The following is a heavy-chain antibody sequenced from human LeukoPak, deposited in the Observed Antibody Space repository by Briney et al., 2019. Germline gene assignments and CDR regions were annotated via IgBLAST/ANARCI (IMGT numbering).Heavy chain of an antibody. D-gene: IGHD2-2*01. CDR3: ARGYCSSTSCLTGDYYYYYYMDV. CDR1: GFTFSSYA. Sequence: GGSLRLSCAASGFTFSSYAISWVRQAPGQGLEWMGGIIPIFGTANYAQKFQGRVTITADESTSTAYMELSSLRSEDTAVYYCARGYCSSTSCLTGDYYYYYYMDVWGKGTTVTVSS. CDR2: IIPIFGTA. V-gene: IGHV1-69*01. J-gene: IGHJ6*03.